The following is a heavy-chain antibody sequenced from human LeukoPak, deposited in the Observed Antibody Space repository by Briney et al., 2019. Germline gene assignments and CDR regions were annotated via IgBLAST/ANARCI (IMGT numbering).Heavy chain of an antibody. CDR1: GGSISSYY. J-gene: IGHJ4*02. V-gene: IGHV4-4*07. Sequence: PSETLSLTCTVSGGSISSYYWSWIRQPAGKGLEWIGRIYTSGSTNYNPSLKSRVTMAVDTSKIQFYLKLSSVTAADTAVYYCARSGYYYDSSGYLAYFDYWGQGTLVTVSS. CDR2: IYTSGST. D-gene: IGHD3-22*01. CDR3: ARSGYYYDSSGYLAYFDY.